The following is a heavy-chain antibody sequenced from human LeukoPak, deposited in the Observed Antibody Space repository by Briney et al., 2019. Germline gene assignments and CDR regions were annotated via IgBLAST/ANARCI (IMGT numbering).Heavy chain of an antibody. CDR3: AKDYYDSSGYYYRIGAFDT. J-gene: IGHJ3*02. V-gene: IGHV3-23*01. Sequence: SGGSLRLSCAASGFTFSSYGMSWVRQAPGKGLEWVSAISGSGGSTYYADSVKGRFTISRDNSKNTLYLQMNSLRAEDTAVYYCAKDYYDSSGYYYRIGAFDTWGQGTMVTVSS. D-gene: IGHD3-22*01. CDR1: GFTFSSYG. CDR2: ISGSGGST.